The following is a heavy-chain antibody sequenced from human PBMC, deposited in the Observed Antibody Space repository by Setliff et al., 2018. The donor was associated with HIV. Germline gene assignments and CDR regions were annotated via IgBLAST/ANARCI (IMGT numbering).Heavy chain of an antibody. CDR3: ANPHDGGAFDV. J-gene: IGHJ3*01. Sequence: SVKVSCKASGGTFKNLAISWVRQAPGQGLEWMGGVIPSFATANYAQKFQGSITITADELTSTVYMDLNSLKSEDSAVYYCANPHDGGAFDVWGQGTAVTVSS. CDR1: GGTFKNLA. D-gene: IGHD1-1*01. CDR2: VIPSFATA. V-gene: IGHV1-69*13.